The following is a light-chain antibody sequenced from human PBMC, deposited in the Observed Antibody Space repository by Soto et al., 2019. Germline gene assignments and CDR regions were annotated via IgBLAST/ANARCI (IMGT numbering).Light chain of an antibody. Sequence: QSALTQPPSASGSAGHSVTIPCTGTGIDDHDYNFVSWYQHHPGKVPKLIIFEVNKRPSGVPDRFSGSKSGTTASLTVSGLQADDEADYYCSTFAASPVIFGGGTKLTVL. CDR3: STFAASPVI. CDR1: GIDDHDYNF. V-gene: IGLV2-8*01. CDR2: EVN. J-gene: IGLJ2*01.